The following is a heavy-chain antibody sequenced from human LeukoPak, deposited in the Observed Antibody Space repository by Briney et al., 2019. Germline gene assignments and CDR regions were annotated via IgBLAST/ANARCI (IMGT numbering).Heavy chain of an antibody. CDR3: ARAYCGDGCDSHYMDV. V-gene: IGHV4-30-4*08. CDR1: GASTSSSGYW. CDR2: VYYSGDA. Sequence: SETPSLTCTVSGASTSSSGYWWTWIRQPPGEGLEWIGNVYYSGDAFFNPSLRSRSTISVDTSKNQFSLRLTSLTAADTAVYYCARAYCGDGCDSHYMDVWGKGTTVTVSS. D-gene: IGHD2-21*01. J-gene: IGHJ6*03.